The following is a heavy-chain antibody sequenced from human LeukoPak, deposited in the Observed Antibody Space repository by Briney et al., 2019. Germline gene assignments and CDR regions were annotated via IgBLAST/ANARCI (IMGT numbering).Heavy chain of an antibody. J-gene: IGHJ6*03. Sequence: PSETLSLTCTVSGGSISSGSYYWSWIRQPAGKGLEWIGRIYTSGSTNYNPSLKSRVTISVDTSKNQFSLKLSSVTAADTAVHYCAREGSSSWYRPSYYYYYMDVWGKGTTVTVSS. CDR2: IYTSGST. CDR3: AREGSSSWYRPSYYYYYMDV. V-gene: IGHV4-61*02. D-gene: IGHD6-13*01. CDR1: GGSISSGSYY.